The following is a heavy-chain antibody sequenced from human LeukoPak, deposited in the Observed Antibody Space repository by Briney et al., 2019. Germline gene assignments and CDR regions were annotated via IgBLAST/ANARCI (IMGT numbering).Heavy chain of an antibody. CDR1: GYTFTGYY. CDR3: ARATAYYYDSSGYEKDY. CDR2: INPNSGGT. V-gene: IGHV1-2*02. J-gene: IGHJ4*02. Sequence: GASMKVSCKASGYTFTGYYMHWVRQAPGQGLEWMGWINPNSGGTNYAQKFQGRVTMTRDTSISTAYMELSRLRSDDTAVYYCARATAYYYDSSGYEKDYWGQGTLVTVSS. D-gene: IGHD3-22*01.